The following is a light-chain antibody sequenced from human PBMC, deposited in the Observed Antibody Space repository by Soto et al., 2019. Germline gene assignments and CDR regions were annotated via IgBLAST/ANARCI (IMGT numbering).Light chain of an antibody. CDR2: KTD. V-gene: IGLV1-44*01. Sequence: QSVLTQPPSASGNPGQRVTISCSGISANLARNSVNWYLQFPGTAPKLLIYKTDQRPSGVPDRFSGSKSGTSASLAITGLQSENEGYYYCTSWDDSVNIWVFGGGPKLTVL. CDR1: SANLARNS. J-gene: IGLJ3*02. CDR3: TSWDDSVNIWV.